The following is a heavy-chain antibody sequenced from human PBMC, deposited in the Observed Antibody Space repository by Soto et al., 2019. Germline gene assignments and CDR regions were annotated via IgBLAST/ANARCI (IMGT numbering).Heavy chain of an antibody. CDR1: GFSLSTNGVG. D-gene: IGHD4-17*01. CDR2: IYWDDSK. V-gene: IGHV2-5*02. CDR3: AKKGGGDYILGY. J-gene: IGHJ4*02. Sequence: QITLKESGPPLVKPTQTLTLTCTFSGFSLSTNGVGVGWIRQPPGKALEWLALIYWDDSKEYSPALKSRLTITEDTSRNQVVLTMTNMDPVDTATYYCAKKGGGDYILGYWGQGTLVTVS.